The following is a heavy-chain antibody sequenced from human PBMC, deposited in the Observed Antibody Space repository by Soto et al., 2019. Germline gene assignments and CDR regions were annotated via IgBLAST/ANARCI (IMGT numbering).Heavy chain of an antibody. V-gene: IGHV1-2*04. J-gene: IGHJ4*02. CDR1: GYTFTGYY. D-gene: IGHD6-13*01. CDR3: ARERGAAAGSRTFDY. CDR2: INPNSGGT. Sequence: ASVKVSFKASGYTFTGYYMHWVRQAPGQGLEWMGWINPNSGGTNYAQKFQGWVTMTRDTSISTAYMELSRLRSDDTAVYYCARERGAAAGSRTFDYWGQGTLVTFSS.